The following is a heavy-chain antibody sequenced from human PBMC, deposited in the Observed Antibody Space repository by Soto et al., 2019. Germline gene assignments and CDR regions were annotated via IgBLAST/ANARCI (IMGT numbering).Heavy chain of an antibody. CDR1: GGTFSSYT. CDR2: IIPILGIA. D-gene: IGHD3-10*01. J-gene: IGHJ5*02. CDR3: ARDFKGSSWFGGWSPVATDP. Sequence: ASVKVSCKASGGTFSSYTISWVRQAPGQGLEWMGRIIPILGIANYAQKFQGRVTITGDKSTSTAYMELSSLRSEDTAVYYCARDFKGSSWFGGWSPVATDPWGQG. V-gene: IGHV1-69*04.